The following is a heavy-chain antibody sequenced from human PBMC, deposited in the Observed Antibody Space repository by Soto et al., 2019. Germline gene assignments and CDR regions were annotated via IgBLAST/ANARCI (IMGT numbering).Heavy chain of an antibody. Sequence: GGSLRLSCAASGFTFSTYSMHWVRQAPGKGLEWVAVISFDGRNKYYADSVKGRFTISRDNSKDTLFLQMNSLRAEDTALYYCARGYSDCPYWGQGTLVTVSS. D-gene: IGHD2-15*01. CDR1: GFTFSTYS. CDR2: ISFDGRNK. V-gene: IGHV3-30*04. CDR3: ARGYSDCPY. J-gene: IGHJ4*02.